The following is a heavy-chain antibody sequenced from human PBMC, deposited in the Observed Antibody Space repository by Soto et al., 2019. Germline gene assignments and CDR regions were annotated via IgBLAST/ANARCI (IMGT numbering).Heavy chain of an antibody. V-gene: IGHV1-69*01. CDR3: ARSQGSSTSLEIYYYYYYGMDV. CDR1: GGTFGSYA. CDR2: IIPITGTA. D-gene: IGHD2-2*01. Sequence: QVQLVQSGAEVKKPGSSVKVSCKASGGTFGSYAISWVRQAPGQGPEWMGGIIPITGTANYAQKIQGRVTITEDESTSTASMQLSSLRSEDTAVYYCARSQGSSTSLEIYYYYYYGMDVWGQGTTVTVSS. J-gene: IGHJ6*02.